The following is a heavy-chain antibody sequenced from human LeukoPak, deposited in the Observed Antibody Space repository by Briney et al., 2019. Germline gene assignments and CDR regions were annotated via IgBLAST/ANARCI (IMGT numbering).Heavy chain of an antibody. D-gene: IGHD2-15*01. CDR2: IYPRDSDS. CDR1: GYSFTSYW. Sequence: GESLKISFKGSGYSFTSYWIAWVRQRPGKGLEWMGIIYPRDSDSRYSPSFQGQVTISVDKPASTAYLQWSSLKASDTAVYYCARRGYCSGGNCFSSAFDVWGQGTMVTVSS. V-gene: IGHV5-51*01. CDR3: ARRGYCSGGNCFSSAFDV. J-gene: IGHJ3*01.